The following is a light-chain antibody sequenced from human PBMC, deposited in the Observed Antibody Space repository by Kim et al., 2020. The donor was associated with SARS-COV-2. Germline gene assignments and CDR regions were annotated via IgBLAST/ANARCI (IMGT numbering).Light chain of an antibody. Sequence: SSELTQDPAVSVALGQTVKITCQGDSLRSYYASWYQQKPGQAPILVIYGRNNRPSGIPDRLSGSSSVNTASLTITGAQAEDEADYYCNSRDSTGKRWVFG. J-gene: IGLJ1*01. CDR1: SLRSYY. V-gene: IGLV3-19*01. CDR2: GRN. CDR3: NSRDSTGKRWV.